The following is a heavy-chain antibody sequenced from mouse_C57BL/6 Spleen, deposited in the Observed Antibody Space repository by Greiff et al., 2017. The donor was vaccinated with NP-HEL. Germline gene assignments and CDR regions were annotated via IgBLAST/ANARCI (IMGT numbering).Heavy chain of an antibody. Sequence: VQLQQPGAELVKPGASVKLSCKASGYTFTSYWMHWVKQRPGRGLEWIGRIDPNSGGTKYNEKFKSQATLTVDKPSSTAYMQLSSLTSEDSAVYYGASYYYGSSYKYVDVWGTGTTVTVAS. V-gene: IGHV1-72*01. D-gene: IGHD1-1*01. J-gene: IGHJ1*03. CDR3: ASYYYGSSYKYVDV. CDR1: GYTFTSYW. CDR2: IDPNSGGT.